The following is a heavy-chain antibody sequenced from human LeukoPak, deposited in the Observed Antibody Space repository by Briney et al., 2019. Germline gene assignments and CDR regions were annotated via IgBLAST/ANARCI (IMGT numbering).Heavy chain of an antibody. J-gene: IGHJ4*02. CDR3: ARGTLYRGWSYYLDF. V-gene: IGHV4-39*07. CDR2: VYYSGTT. CDR1: GDSISLSFYY. Sequence: SETLSLTCSVSGDSISLSFYYWGWIRQPPGKALEWIGSVYYSGTTSYNPSLKSRDTISVDMSKNHFSLRLRSVTAADTAMYYCARGTLYRGWSYYLDFWGQGSQVTVSS. D-gene: IGHD6-19*01.